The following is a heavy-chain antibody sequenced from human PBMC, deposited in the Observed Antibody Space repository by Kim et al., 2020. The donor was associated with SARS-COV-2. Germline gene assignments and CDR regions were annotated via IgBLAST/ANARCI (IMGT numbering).Heavy chain of an antibody. CDR1: GFKFGDFY. CDR3: SRDPRPLDY. V-gene: IGHV3-11*01. Sequence: GGSLRLSCTASGFKFGDFYMSWNRQAPGKGLESLSYISPSGHDINYADSVKGRFTISRDNAKNSLYLQMDSLRDEDTAVYYCSRDPRPLDYGGQGTLVTVSS. CDR2: ISPSGHDI. J-gene: IGHJ4*02.